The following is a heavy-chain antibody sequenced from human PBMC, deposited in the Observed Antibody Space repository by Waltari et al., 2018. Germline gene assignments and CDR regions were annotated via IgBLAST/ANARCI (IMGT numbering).Heavy chain of an antibody. Sequence: QVQLVQSGAEVKKPGASVKVSCKASGYTFTGYYMHWVRQAPGQGLEWMGWINPNSVGTNYVQKFQGRVTMTRDTSISTAYMELSRLRSDDTAVYYCATSGINYYYYYMDVWGKGTTVTVSS. CDR2: INPNSVGT. CDR3: ATSGINYYYYYMDV. CDR1: GYTFTGYY. J-gene: IGHJ6*03. D-gene: IGHD1-20*01. V-gene: IGHV1-2*02.